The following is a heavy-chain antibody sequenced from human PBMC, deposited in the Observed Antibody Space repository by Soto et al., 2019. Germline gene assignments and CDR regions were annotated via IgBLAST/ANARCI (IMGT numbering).Heavy chain of an antibody. Sequence: GGSLRLSCAASGFTFSSYSMNWVRQAPGKGLEWVSSISSSSSYIYYADSVKGRFTISRDNAKNSLYLQMNSLRAEDTAVYYCARDLGIVATIGFYYYYGMDVWGQGTTVTVSS. CDR3: ARDLGIVATIGFYYYYGMDV. CDR1: GFTFSSYS. D-gene: IGHD5-12*01. V-gene: IGHV3-21*01. CDR2: ISSSSSYI. J-gene: IGHJ6*02.